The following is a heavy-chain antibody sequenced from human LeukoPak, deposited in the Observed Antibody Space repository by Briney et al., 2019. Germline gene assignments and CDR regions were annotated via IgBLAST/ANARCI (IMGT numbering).Heavy chain of an antibody. CDR3: AKEGRRPIATIDY. Sequence: GGSLRLSCAVSGFTFSSYGMHWVRQAPGKGLEWVAVISNDGRNKYYADSVRGRFTISRDNSKNTLYLQMNSLRAEDTAVYYCAKEGRRPIATIDYWGQGTLVTVSS. J-gene: IGHJ4*02. CDR2: ISNDGRNK. CDR1: GFTFSSYG. V-gene: IGHV3-30*18. D-gene: IGHD6-13*01.